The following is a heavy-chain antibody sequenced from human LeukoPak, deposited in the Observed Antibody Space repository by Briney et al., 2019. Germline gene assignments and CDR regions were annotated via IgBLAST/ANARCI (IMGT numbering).Heavy chain of an antibody. D-gene: IGHD2-15*01. V-gene: IGHV4-39*07. J-gene: IGHJ4*02. CDR2: IYYSGST. CDR3: ARDPGYCSGGSCYGRAEFDY. Sequence: PSETLSLTCTVSGGSISSSSYYWGWIRQPPGKGLEWIGSIYYSGSTYNNPSLKSRVTISVDTSKNQFSLKLSSVTAADTAVYYCARDPGYCSGGSCYGRAEFDYWGQGTLVTVSS. CDR1: GGSISSSSYY.